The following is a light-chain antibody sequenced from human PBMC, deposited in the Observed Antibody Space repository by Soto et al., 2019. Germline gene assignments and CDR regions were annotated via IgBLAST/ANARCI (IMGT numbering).Light chain of an antibody. CDR2: GVS. CDR1: QSGRDMY. J-gene: IGKJ1*01. Sequence: EIVLTQSPGTLSLSPGERATLSCRASQSGRDMYLAWYQQKPGQPLRLLIYGVSSRAYGIPDRFSGSGSGTDFTLTISRLEPEDFAVYYCQHYGYPQWTFGQGTKVEIK. V-gene: IGKV3-20*01. CDR3: QHYGYPQWT.